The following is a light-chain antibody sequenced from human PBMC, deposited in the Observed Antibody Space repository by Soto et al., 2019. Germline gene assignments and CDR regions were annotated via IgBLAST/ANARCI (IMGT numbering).Light chain of an antibody. CDR3: QQYGSSPIT. CDR2: GAS. CDR1: QSFSSTY. V-gene: IGKV3-20*01. J-gene: IGKJ5*01. Sequence: EIVLTQSPGTLSLSPGERATLSCRASQSFSSTYLAWYQQKPGQAPRLLVYGASSRATGIPDRSSGFGSGTDFTLTISRLEPEDFAVYFCQQYGSSPITFGQGTRLEIK.